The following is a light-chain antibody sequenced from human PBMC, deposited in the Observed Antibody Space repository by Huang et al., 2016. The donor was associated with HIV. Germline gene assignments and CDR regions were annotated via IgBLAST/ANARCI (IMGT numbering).Light chain of an antibody. CDR2: LGS. CDR1: QSPLHSSGYNY. Sequence: DIVMTQSPLSLPVTPGEPASISCRSSQSPLHSSGYNYLDWYLQKPGQSPQLLIYLGSNRASGVPYRCSGSASGTDFTLKISRVEAEDVGIYYCMQALQTPRTFGQGTKVEIK. J-gene: IGKJ1*01. V-gene: IGKV2-28*01. CDR3: MQALQTPRT.